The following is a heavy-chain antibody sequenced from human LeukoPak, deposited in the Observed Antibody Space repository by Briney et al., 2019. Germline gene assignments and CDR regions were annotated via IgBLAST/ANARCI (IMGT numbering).Heavy chain of an antibody. Sequence: TGGSLRLSCAASGFTFSSYAMSWVRQALGKGLEWVSAISGSGGSTYYADSVKGRFTISRDDSKNTLYLQMNSLRAEDTAVYYCAKDSNYYGSGSNDYWGQGTLVTVSS. V-gene: IGHV3-23*01. CDR2: ISGSGGST. CDR3: AKDSNYYGSGSNDY. CDR1: GFTFSSYA. J-gene: IGHJ4*02. D-gene: IGHD3-10*01.